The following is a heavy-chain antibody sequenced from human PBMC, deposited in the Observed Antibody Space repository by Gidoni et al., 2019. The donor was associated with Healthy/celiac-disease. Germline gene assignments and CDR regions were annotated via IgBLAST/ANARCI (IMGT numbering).Heavy chain of an antibody. Sequence: QVQLQESGPGLVKPAQTLSLTCTVSGGSTSSGGYYWSWIRQHPGKGLELIGYIYYSGSTYYNPSLKSRVTISVDTSKNQFSLKLSSVTAADTAVYYCARDVSVVVVAATDVLRWFDPWGQGTLVTVSS. CDR3: ARDVSVVVVAATDVLRWFDP. CDR2: IYYSGST. CDR1: GGSTSSGGYY. D-gene: IGHD2-15*01. J-gene: IGHJ5*02. V-gene: IGHV4-31*03.